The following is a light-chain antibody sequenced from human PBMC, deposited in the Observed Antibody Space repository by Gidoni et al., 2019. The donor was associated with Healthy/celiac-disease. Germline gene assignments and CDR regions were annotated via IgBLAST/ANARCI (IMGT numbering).Light chain of an antibody. Sequence: SYELTQPPSVSVSPGQTASITCSGDKLGDKYACWYQQKPGQSPVLVIYQDSKRPSGIPERFSGSNSGNTATLTISGTRAMDEADYYCQAWDSSTASVFGGGTKLTVL. CDR3: QAWDSSTASV. CDR1: KLGDKY. CDR2: QDS. V-gene: IGLV3-1*01. J-gene: IGLJ2*01.